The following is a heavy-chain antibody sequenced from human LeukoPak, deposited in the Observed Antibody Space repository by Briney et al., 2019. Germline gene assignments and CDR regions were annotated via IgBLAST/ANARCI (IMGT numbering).Heavy chain of an antibody. V-gene: IGHV3-23*01. CDR1: GFTFGSYG. Sequence: SGGSLRLSCAASGFTFGSYGMHWVRQAPGKGLEWVSGTSDRGDYTYYADSVKGQFTISRDNSKNTLYLQMNSLRAEDTALYFCAKKAQYNGNYPLDYWGQGTLVTVSS. CDR2: TSDRGDYT. CDR3: AKKAQYNGNYPLDY. J-gene: IGHJ4*02. D-gene: IGHD1-26*01.